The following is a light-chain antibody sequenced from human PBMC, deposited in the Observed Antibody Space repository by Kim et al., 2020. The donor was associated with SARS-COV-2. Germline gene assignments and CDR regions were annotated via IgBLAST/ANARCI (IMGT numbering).Light chain of an antibody. CDR1: SGSIASNY. CDR3: QSYDSSNWV. Sequence: SPGKTVAISCTGSSGSIASNYVQWYQQRPGSAPTTVIYEDNQRPSGVPDRFSGSIDSSSNSASLTISGLKTEDEADYYCQSYDSSNWVFGGGTQLTVL. CDR2: EDN. J-gene: IGLJ3*02. V-gene: IGLV6-57*02.